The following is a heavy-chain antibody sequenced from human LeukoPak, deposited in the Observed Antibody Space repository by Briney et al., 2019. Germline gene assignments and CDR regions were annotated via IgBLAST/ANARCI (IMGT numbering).Heavy chain of an antibody. V-gene: IGHV1-69*05. J-gene: IGHJ4*02. Sequence: ASVKVSCKASGGTFSSYAISWARQAPGQGLEWMGRIIPIFGTANYAQKFQGRVTITTDESTSTAYMELTSLRSEDTAVYYCARDQGYGAYGLDYWGQGTLVTVSS. D-gene: IGHD4/OR15-4a*01. CDR1: GGTFSSYA. CDR3: ARDQGYGAYGLDY. CDR2: IIPIFGTA.